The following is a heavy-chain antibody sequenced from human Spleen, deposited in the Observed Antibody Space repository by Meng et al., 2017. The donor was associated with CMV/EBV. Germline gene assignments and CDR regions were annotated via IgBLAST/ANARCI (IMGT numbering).Heavy chain of an antibody. J-gene: IGHJ3*02. D-gene: IGHD2-15*01. CDR3: AKGGGTGAFDI. Sequence: GGSLRLSCAASGFTFSSYSMNWVRQAPGKGLEWVSSISSSSSYIYYADSVKGRFTISRDNSKNTLYVQMNSLRAEDTAVYYCAKGGGTGAFDIWGQGTMVTVSS. CDR2: ISSSSSYI. CDR1: GFTFSSYS. V-gene: IGHV3-21*04.